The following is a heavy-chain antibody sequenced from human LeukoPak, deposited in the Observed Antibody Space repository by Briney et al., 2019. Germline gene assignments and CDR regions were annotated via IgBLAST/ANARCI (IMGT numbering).Heavy chain of an antibody. CDR3: ARGRGGSYHY. CDR1: GFTFSNDW. D-gene: IGHD1-26*01. J-gene: IGHJ4*02. Sequence: GGSLRLSCAAPGFTFSNDWMHWVRQAPGKGLVWVSRINTDGSTTTYADSVKGRFTISRDNAKNTLYLQTNSLRVEDTAVYYCARGRGGSYHYWGQGTLVTVSS. V-gene: IGHV3-74*01. CDR2: INTDGSTT.